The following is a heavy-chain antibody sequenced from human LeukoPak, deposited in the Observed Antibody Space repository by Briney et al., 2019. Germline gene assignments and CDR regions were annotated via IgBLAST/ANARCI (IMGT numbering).Heavy chain of an antibody. D-gene: IGHD5-18*01. J-gene: IGHJ3*01. CDR3: VKEDPAMHAIDF. CDR2: VRYDGSEK. CDR1: GLMFSDCG. V-gene: IGHV3-30*02. Sequence: GGSLRLSCAASGLMFSDCGMHWVRQAPGKGLEWVAFVRYDGSEKYYGDPVKARFSISRDNSRNTLYLQMNSLRPEDTGIYYCVKEDPAMHAIDFWGQGTMVTVSS.